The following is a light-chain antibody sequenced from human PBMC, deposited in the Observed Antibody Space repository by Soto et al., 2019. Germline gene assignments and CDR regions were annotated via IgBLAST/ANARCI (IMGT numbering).Light chain of an antibody. CDR3: LLSYNGPYV. CDR2: DTT. Sequence: QSAVTQEPSLTVSPGGTVTLTCVSSTGAVTNGHYPYWFQQKPGQAPRTLIYDTTNRHSWTPARFSGSLLGGKAALTLSGAQPEDEAEYYCLLSYNGPYVFGTGTKVTVL. J-gene: IGLJ1*01. CDR1: TGAVTNGHY. V-gene: IGLV7-46*01.